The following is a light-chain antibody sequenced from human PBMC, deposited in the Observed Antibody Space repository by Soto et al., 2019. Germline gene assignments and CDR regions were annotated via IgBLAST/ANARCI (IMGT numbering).Light chain of an antibody. CDR1: QSVGTY. Sequence: EIVMTQSPGTLSLSPGERATLSCRASQSVGTYLAWYQQKHGQAPRILIYGASRRATGIPDRFSGSGSGTDVTITISRLETEDVSVYFCQQFGSSFITFGQGTRLEIK. J-gene: IGKJ5*01. V-gene: IGKV3-20*01. CDR3: QQFGSSFIT. CDR2: GAS.